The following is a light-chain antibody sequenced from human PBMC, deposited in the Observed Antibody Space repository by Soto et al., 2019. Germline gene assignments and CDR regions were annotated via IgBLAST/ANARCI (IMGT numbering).Light chain of an antibody. CDR1: SGSSARNY. V-gene: IGLV6-57*04. J-gene: IGLJ2*01. Sequence: NFMLTQPHSVSEAPGKTVTISCTRSSGSSARNYVQWYQQRPGSAPTTLIYEDNERPSGVPDRFSGSIDSSSNSASLTISGLTTEDDADYYCQSYDSINPVVFGGGTKLTVL. CDR2: EDN. CDR3: QSYDSINPVV.